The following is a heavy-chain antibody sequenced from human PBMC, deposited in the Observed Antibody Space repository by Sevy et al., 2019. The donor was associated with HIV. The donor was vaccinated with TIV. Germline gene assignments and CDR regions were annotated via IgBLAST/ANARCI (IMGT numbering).Heavy chain of an antibody. D-gene: IGHD4-17*01. J-gene: IGHJ4*02. Sequence: GGSLRLSCAASGVRFNSFGSYGFSRVRQAPGKGLGWVAGISASDSSGGSHMTYYVDSVKGRFVISRDNSGDTLYLQMRSLRGEEKAVYYCAKLNTLYADYRDYWGQGTQVTASS. V-gene: IGHV3-23*01. CDR1: GVRFNSFGSYG. CDR2: ISASDSSGGSHMT. CDR3: AKLNTLYADYRDY.